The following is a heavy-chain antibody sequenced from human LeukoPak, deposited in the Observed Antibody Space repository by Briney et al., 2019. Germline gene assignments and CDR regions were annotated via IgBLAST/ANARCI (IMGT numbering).Heavy chain of an antibody. V-gene: IGHV3-74*01. CDR1: GFTFSSYW. J-gene: IGHJ4*02. CDR2: INSDGSST. CDR3: AKDRSYHYFDY. D-gene: IGHD5-18*01. Sequence: GGSLRLSCAASGFTFSSYWMHWVRQAPGKGLVWVSLINSDGSSTIYADSVKGRFTISRDNVENTLYLQMNSLRAEDTAVYYCAKDRSYHYFDYWGQGTLVTVSS.